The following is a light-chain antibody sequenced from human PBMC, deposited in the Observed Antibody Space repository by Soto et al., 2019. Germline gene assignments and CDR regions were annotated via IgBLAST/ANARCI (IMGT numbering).Light chain of an antibody. J-gene: IGKJ4*01. Sequence: DIQLTQSPSTLSASVGDRVTITCRASQSIMTWLAWYQQKPGKAPKLLIYAASSLQSGVPSRFSGSGSGTDFSLIISSLQPEDFATYFCQQGDSFPFTFGGGTKVDIK. CDR1: QSIMTW. CDR3: QQGDSFPFT. CDR2: AAS. V-gene: IGKV1-12*01.